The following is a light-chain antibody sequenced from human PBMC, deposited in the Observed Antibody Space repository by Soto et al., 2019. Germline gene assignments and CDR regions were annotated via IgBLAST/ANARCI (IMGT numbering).Light chain of an antibody. Sequence: DIQLTQSPSSLSASVGDRVTITCRASQSISIYLHWYQQKPGKAPKLLIYSASTLQTGVPLRFSGSGSGTDFTLTINNLQPEDFATYYYLQSSNTPPFTFGQGTKLDLK. V-gene: IGKV1-39*01. CDR2: SAS. CDR3: LQSSNTPPFT. J-gene: IGKJ2*01. CDR1: QSISIY.